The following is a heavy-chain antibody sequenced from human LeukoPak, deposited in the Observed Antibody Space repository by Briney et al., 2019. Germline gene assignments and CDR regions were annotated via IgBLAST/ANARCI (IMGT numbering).Heavy chain of an antibody. CDR2: INPNSGGT. CDR1: GYTFTGYY. D-gene: IGHD4-23*01. Sequence: ASVKVSCRASGYTFTGYYMHWVRQAPGQGLEWMGWINPNSGGTNYAQKFQGRVTMTRDTSISTAYMELSRLRSDDTAVYYCASPSGGLRWLFDYWGQGTLVTVSS. J-gene: IGHJ4*02. V-gene: IGHV1-2*02. CDR3: ASPSGGLRWLFDY.